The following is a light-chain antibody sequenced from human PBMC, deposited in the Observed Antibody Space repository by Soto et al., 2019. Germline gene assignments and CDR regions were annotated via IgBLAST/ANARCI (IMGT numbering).Light chain of an antibody. CDR2: GAS. Sequence: EIVLTQSPGTLSLSPGERATLSCRASQSVISSSLAWYQQKPGQAPRLIIYGASSRATGIPDRFSGSGSGTDFTLTISRLEPEDFAVFFCQQYGSSLPITFGQGTRLEIK. V-gene: IGKV3-20*01. CDR1: QSVISSS. J-gene: IGKJ5*01. CDR3: QQYGSSLPIT.